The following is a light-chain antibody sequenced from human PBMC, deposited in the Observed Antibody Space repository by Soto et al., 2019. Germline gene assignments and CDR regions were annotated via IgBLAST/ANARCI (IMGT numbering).Light chain of an antibody. CDR3: SSYTSSSTLEV. CDR2: DVS. CDR1: SSDVGGYNY. V-gene: IGLV2-14*01. Sequence: QSVLTQPASVSGSPGQSITISCTGTSSDVGGYNYVSWYQQHPGKAPKLMIYDVSNRPSGVSNRFSGSKSGNTASLTIFGLHAEDEADYYCSSYTSSSTLEVFGTGTKVTVL. J-gene: IGLJ1*01.